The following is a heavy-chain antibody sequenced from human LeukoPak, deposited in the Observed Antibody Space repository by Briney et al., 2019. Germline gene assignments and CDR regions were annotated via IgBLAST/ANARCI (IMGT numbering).Heavy chain of an antibody. CDR1: GYSISSAYY. Sequence: SETLSLTCSVSGYSISSAYYWGWIRQPPGKGLEWIGTMYHSGSTNYNPSLKSRVTISVDTSKNQFSLKLCSVTAADTAVYFCARGFRVDNFDYWGQGTLVSVSS. V-gene: IGHV4-38-2*02. CDR2: MYHSGST. CDR3: ARGFRVDNFDY. D-gene: IGHD5-12*01. J-gene: IGHJ4*02.